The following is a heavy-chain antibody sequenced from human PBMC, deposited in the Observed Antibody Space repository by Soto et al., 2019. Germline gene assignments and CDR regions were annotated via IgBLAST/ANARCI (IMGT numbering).Heavy chain of an antibody. Sequence: PGGSLRLSCTVSGFTFSSYAMTWVRQAPGKGLEWVSGIHSGGSTDYADSVKGRFTISRDNSKNTVFLQMNSVRVEDTAVYYCARELYSSSSDWGQGTLVTVSS. J-gene: IGHJ4*02. V-gene: IGHV3-66*01. CDR1: GFTFSSYA. CDR2: IHSGGST. D-gene: IGHD6-6*01. CDR3: ARELYSSSSD.